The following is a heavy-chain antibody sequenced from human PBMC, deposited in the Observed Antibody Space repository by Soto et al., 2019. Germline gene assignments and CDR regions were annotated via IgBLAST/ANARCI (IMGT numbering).Heavy chain of an antibody. CDR3: ARVIRGAYYNSPLDT. Sequence: ASVKVSCKASGGTISSYAISWVRQAPGQGLEWMGWINPYSGGADYAQSFQGRVTMTRDTSISTVYMELSRLRFDEKAVYYCARVIRGAYYNSPLDTWGQGTVVTVSS. CDR1: GGTISSYA. CDR2: INPYSGGA. D-gene: IGHD3-10*01. V-gene: IGHV1-2*02. J-gene: IGHJ5*02.